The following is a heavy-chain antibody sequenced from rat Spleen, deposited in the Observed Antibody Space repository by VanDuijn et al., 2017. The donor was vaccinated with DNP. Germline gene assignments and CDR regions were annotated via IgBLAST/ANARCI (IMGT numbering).Heavy chain of an antibody. CDR3: AYYHDGYH. CDR2: ISTSGSKI. Sequence: EVQLVESGGGLVQPGRSLKLSCAASGFTFSDYYMAWVRQAPTKGLEWVATISTSGSKIYYADSVKGRFTISRDNAKNTLYLQMDSLRSEDTATYYCAYYHDGYHWGQGVMVTVSS. J-gene: IGHJ2*01. D-gene: IGHD1-12*03. V-gene: IGHV5-25*01. CDR1: GFTFSDYY.